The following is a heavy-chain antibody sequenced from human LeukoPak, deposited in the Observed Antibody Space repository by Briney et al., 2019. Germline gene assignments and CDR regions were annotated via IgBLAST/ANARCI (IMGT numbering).Heavy chain of an antibody. CDR1: GGSISSSSYY. Sequence: SETLSLTCTVSGGSISSSSYYWGWLRQPPGKGLQWIGSIYYSGSTYYNPSLQSRVTISVDPSQNPFSLRLSSVTAADSAVYYCARHSPAYCGGDCHDAFDIWGQGTMVTVSS. V-gene: IGHV4-39*01. CDR2: IYYSGST. D-gene: IGHD2-21*02. CDR3: ARHSPAYCGGDCHDAFDI. J-gene: IGHJ3*02.